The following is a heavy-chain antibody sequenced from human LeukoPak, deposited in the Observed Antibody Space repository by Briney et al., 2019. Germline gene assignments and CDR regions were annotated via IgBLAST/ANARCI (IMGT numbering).Heavy chain of an antibody. CDR1: GFTFRNYW. V-gene: IGHV3-74*01. D-gene: IGHD3-22*01. CDR2: INGDGSYT. CDR3: ARDYYYDSSGLRY. Sequence: GGSLRLSCTASGFTFRNYWMHWVRQAPGKGLVWVSRINGDGSYTDYADSVKGRFTISRDNAKNTLYLQMNSLRAEETAVYYCARDYYYDSSGLRYWGQGTLVTVSS. J-gene: IGHJ4*02.